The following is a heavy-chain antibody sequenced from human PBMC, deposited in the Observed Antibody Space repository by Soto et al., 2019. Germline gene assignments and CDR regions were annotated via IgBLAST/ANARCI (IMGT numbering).Heavy chain of an antibody. CDR2: VNPILSMS. CDR1: GDTFSFYT. CDR3: ATSYGSGYRAVDY. Sequence: QVQLVQSGAELKKPGSSVKVSCKASGDTFSFYTINWVRQAPGLGLEWMGRVNPILSMSNYAQKFQGRVTMTADKSTSTDYMGLRSLRSGDTAFYYCATSYGSGYRAVDYWGQGALVTVSS. J-gene: IGHJ4*02. V-gene: IGHV1-69*02. D-gene: IGHD3-10*01.